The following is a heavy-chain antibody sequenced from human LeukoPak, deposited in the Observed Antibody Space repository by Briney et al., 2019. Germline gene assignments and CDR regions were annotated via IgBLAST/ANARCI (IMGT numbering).Heavy chain of an antibody. Sequence: SETLSLTCTVSGYSITSAYYWGWIRQPPGKGLEWIGSIYHSGSTYYNPSLKSRVTISVDTSKNQFSLKLSSVTAADTAVYYCARLGFYYYGSGSPYRYYYYYYMDVWGKGTTVTISS. D-gene: IGHD3-10*01. CDR3: ARLGFYYYGSGSPYRYYYYYYMDV. J-gene: IGHJ6*03. CDR1: GYSITSAYY. CDR2: IYHSGST. V-gene: IGHV4-38-2*02.